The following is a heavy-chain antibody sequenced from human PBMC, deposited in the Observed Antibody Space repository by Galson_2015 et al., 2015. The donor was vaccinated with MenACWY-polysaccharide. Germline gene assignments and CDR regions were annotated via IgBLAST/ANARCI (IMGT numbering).Heavy chain of an antibody. CDR3: AKGGSGSNLYYFDY. D-gene: IGHD1-26*01. CDR1: GFTFDDYA. J-gene: IGHJ4*02. V-gene: IGHV3-9*01. CDR2: ISWNSGSI. Sequence: SLRLSCAASGFTFDDYAMHWVRQAPGKGLEWVSGISWNSGSIGYADSVKGRFTISRDNAKNSLYLQMNSLRTEDTALYYCAKGGSGSNLYYFDYWGQGTLVTVSS.